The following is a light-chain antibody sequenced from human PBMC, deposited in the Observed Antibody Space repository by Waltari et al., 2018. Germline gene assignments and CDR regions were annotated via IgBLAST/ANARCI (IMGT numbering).Light chain of an antibody. CDR1: TGPVTRPHH. J-gene: IGLJ3*02. CDR3: LLSFYDIRA. CDR2: DTD. V-gene: IGLV7-46*01. Sequence: QAEVTQEPSLTVSPGGTVTLTCASSTGPVTRPHHPYWFLQKPGQVPRTLIYDTDNKHSWTPARFSGSLLGGKAALTLSGAQPEDEAVYYCLLSFYDIRAFGGGTKLTVL.